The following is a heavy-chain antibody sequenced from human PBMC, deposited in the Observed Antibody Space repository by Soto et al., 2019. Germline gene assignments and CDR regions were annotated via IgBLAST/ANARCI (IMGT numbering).Heavy chain of an antibody. CDR1: GFTFSDYY. V-gene: IGHV3-11*01. Sequence: PGGSLRLSCAASGFTFSDYYMSWIRQAPGKGLEWVSYISSSGSTIYYADSVKGRFTISRDNAKNSLYLQMNSLRAEDTAVYYCARDGSGGTAMVSYYYYYGMDVCGQGTTVTVSS. CDR2: ISSSGSTI. CDR3: ARDGSGGTAMVSYYYYYGMDV. D-gene: IGHD5-18*01. J-gene: IGHJ6*02.